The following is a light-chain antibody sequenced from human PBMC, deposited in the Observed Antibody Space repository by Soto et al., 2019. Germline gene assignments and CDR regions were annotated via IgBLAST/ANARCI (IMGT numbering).Light chain of an antibody. J-gene: IGKJ2*01. CDR3: QQYDSHPMYT. CDR2: KTS. CDR1: QGISSW. V-gene: IGKV1-5*03. Sequence: DIQMTQSPSSVSASVGDRVTITCRASQGISSWLAWYQQKPGKAPNLLIYKTSTLQRGVPSRFSGSGSGTEFTLTISSLQPDDFATYYCQQYDSHPMYTFGQGTKVDIK.